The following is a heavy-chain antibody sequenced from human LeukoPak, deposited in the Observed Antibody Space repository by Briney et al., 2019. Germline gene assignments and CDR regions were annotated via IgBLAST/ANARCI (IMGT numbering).Heavy chain of an antibody. CDR2: ISANGDTI. V-gene: IGHV3-48*03. CDR1: GFTFNTYE. Sequence: GGSVRLSCAASGFTFNTYEMNWVRQAPGKGLEWISYISANGDTIYYADSVRGRFTISRDNAKNSLSLLMNSLRVEDTALYYCVSAYGGLLDYWGQGSLVTVSS. J-gene: IGHJ4*02. CDR3: VSAYGGLLDY. D-gene: IGHD3-16*01.